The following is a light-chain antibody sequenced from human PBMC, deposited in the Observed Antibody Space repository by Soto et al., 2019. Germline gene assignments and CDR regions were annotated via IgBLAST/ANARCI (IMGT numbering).Light chain of an antibody. CDR1: QSISSR. J-gene: IGKJ1*01. CDR3: QQYDSYSWT. Sequence: DIQMTQSPSTLSASVGDRVTITCRASQSISSRLAWYQQKPGKVPKLLIYKASSLESGVPSRFSGSGSGTEFTLTISSLQPDDFASYYFQQYDSYSWTFGQGTKVEI. V-gene: IGKV1-5*03. CDR2: KAS.